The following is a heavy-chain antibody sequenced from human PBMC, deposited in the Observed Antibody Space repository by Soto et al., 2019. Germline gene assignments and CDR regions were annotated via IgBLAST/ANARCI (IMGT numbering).Heavy chain of an antibody. CDR2: ISAYNGNT. Sequence: ASVKVSCKASGYTFTSYGISWVRQAPGQGLEWMGWISAYNGNTNYAQKLQGRVTMTTDTSTSTAYMELRSLRSDDTAVYYCAGDGQDCSGGSCYYFLDYWGQGTLVTVSS. D-gene: IGHD2-15*01. J-gene: IGHJ4*02. CDR1: GYTFTSYG. V-gene: IGHV1-18*04. CDR3: AGDGQDCSGGSCYYFLDY.